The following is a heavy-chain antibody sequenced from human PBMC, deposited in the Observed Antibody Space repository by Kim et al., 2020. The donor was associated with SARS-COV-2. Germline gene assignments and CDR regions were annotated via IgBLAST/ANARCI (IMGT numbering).Heavy chain of an antibody. V-gene: IGHV4-4*07. Sequence: NTNPPLKSRVTMSLDTSKNQFSLILNSVSAADTAVYYCARALGGYYFDYWGQGTLVTVSS. D-gene: IGHD6-13*01. J-gene: IGHJ4*02. CDR3: ARALGGYYFDY.